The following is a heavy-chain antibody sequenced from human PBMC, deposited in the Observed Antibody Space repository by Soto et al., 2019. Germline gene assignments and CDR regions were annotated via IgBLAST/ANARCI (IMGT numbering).Heavy chain of an antibody. Sequence: QVQLQQWGAGLLKPSETLSLTCAVYGGSFSGFHWSWIRQPPGKGLEWIGEINHSGSTNYNPSLKSRVTISVDTSKNQFSLKLSSVTAADTAMYYCARGVAAAGVHYFDYWGQGTLVTVSS. J-gene: IGHJ4*02. CDR2: INHSGST. CDR1: GGSFSGFH. V-gene: IGHV4-34*01. CDR3: ARGVAAAGVHYFDY. D-gene: IGHD6-13*01.